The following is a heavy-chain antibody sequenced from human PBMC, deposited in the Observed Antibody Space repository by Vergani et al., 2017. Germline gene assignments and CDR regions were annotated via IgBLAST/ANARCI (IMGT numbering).Heavy chain of an antibody. Sequence: QVQLVESGGGVVQPGRSLRLSCAASGFTFSSYGMHWVRQAPGKGLEWVAVISFDGSNKYYADSVKDRFTNSRDNSKNPLYLQMNSLRAEDTAVYYCAKDRKVGAIRRGVDYWGQGTLVTVSS. CDR3: AKDRKVGAIRRGVDY. D-gene: IGHD1-26*01. CDR1: GFTFSSYG. CDR2: ISFDGSNK. J-gene: IGHJ4*02. V-gene: IGHV3-30*18.